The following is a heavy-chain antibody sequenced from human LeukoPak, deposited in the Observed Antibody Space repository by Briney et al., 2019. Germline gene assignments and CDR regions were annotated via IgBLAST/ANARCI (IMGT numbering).Heavy chain of an antibody. CDR1: GGSISSSSYY. V-gene: IGHV4-39*07. D-gene: IGHD1-26*01. J-gene: IGHJ4*02. CDR2: IYHSGST. Sequence: PSETLSLTCTVAGGSISSSSYYWGWIRQPPGKGLEWIGYIYHSGSTYYNPSLKSRVTISVDRSKNQFSLKLSSVTAADTAVYYCARALSGSYFFDYWGQGTLVTVSS. CDR3: ARALSGSYFFDY.